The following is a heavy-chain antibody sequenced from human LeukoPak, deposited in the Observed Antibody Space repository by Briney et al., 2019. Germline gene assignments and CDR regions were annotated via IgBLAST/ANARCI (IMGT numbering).Heavy chain of an antibody. Sequence: ASVKVSCKTSGYTFTDYGISWVRQAPGQGPEWMGWISGYNGNTNYVQKFQGRVTMTTDTSTSTAYMELRSLRSDDTAFYYSARQLSLGRHDYGEPFDYWGQETLVTVSS. CDR1: GYTFTDYG. CDR2: ISGYNGNT. V-gene: IGHV1-18*01. J-gene: IGHJ4*02. D-gene: IGHD4-17*01. CDR3: ARQLSLGRHDYGEPFDY.